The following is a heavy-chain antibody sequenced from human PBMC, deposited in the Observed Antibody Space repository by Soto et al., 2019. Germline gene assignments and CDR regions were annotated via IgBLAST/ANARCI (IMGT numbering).Heavy chain of an antibody. CDR3: ARREKVLYGMDV. J-gene: IGHJ6*02. CDR2: INPNSGGT. Sequence: ASVKVSRKASGYTFTGYYMHWVRQAPGQGLEWMGWINPNSGGTNYAQKFQGWVTMTRDTSISTAYMELSRLRSDDTAVYYCARREKVLYGMDVWGQGTTVTVSS. CDR1: GYTFTGYY. V-gene: IGHV1-2*04.